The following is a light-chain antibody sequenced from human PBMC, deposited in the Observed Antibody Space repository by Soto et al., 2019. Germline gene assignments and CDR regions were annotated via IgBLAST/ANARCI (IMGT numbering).Light chain of an antibody. V-gene: IGLV2-14*01. CDR1: SSDVGGYNY. J-gene: IGLJ1*01. CDR3: SSYTSSSTRGV. CDR2: DVN. Sequence: QSALTQPASVSGSPGQSITISCTGTSSDVGGYNYVSWYQQHPGKAPKLMIYDVNNRPSEVSDRFSASKSGNTASLTISGLQAEDEADYYCSSYTSSSTRGVFGTGTK.